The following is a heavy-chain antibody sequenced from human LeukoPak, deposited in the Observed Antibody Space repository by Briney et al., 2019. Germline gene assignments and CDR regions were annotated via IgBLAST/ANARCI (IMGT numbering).Heavy chain of an antibody. V-gene: IGHV4-59*01. Sequence: SETLSLTCAVYGGSFSGYYWSWIRQPPGKGLEWIGYISYSGSINYNPSLKSRVTISVDTSKNQFSLKLSSVTAADTAVYYCARAGPITIFGVVIPDAFDIWGQGTMVTVSS. J-gene: IGHJ3*02. CDR1: GGSFSGYY. CDR3: ARAGPITIFGVVIPDAFDI. D-gene: IGHD3-3*01. CDR2: ISYSGSI.